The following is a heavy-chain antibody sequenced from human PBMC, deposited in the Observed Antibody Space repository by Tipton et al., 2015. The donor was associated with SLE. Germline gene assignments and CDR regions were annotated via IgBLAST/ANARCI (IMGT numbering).Heavy chain of an antibody. V-gene: IGHV3-66*02. CDR2: IYSGGST. CDR1: GFTVSSNY. CDR3: ARGPLYCSSTSCYTRRAFDI. J-gene: IGHJ3*02. D-gene: IGHD2-2*02. Sequence: SLRLSCAASGFTVSSNYMSWVRQAPGKGLEWVSVIYSGGSTYYADSVKGRFTISRDNSKNTLYLQMNSLRAEDTAVYYCARGPLYCSSTSCYTRRAFDIWGQGTMVTVSS.